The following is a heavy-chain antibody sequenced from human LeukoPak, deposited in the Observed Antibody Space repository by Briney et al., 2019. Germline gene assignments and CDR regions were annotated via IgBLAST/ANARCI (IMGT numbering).Heavy chain of an antibody. J-gene: IGHJ4*02. CDR1: GFTFSSYA. Sequence: GGSLRLSCAASGFTFSSYAMTWVRQAPGKGLKWVSGINASGGTTYYEDSVRGRFTISRDNSKGTLWLQMDSLRAEDTAIYYCAKGACSGGSCSRVLDNWGQGTLVTVSS. CDR3: AKGACSGGSCSRVLDN. CDR2: INASGGTT. V-gene: IGHV3-23*01. D-gene: IGHD2-15*01.